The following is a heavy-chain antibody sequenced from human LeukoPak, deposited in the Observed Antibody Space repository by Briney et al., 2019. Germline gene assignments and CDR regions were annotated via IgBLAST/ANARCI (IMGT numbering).Heavy chain of an antibody. J-gene: IGHJ4*02. CDR2: ISSSSSTI. Sequence: GGSLRLICAASGFNFSSYSMSWVRQAPGKGLEWVSYISSSSSTIYYADSVQGRFTISRDNAKNSLYLQMNGLRAEDTAVYYCARDGGYDFWSGYYRSWVVDYWGRGTLVTVSS. V-gene: IGHV3-48*01. CDR1: GFNFSSYS. D-gene: IGHD3-3*01. CDR3: ARDGGYDFWSGYYRSWVVDY.